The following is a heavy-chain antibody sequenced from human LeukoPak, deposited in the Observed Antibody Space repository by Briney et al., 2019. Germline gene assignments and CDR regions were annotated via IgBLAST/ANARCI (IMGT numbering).Heavy chain of an antibody. CDR2: ISGNNDNP. CDR3: AGDGTSTDDY. J-gene: IGHJ4*02. V-gene: IGHV1-18*01. CDR1: GYTFSNFG. Sequence: ASVTVSCKTSGYTFSNFGISWVRQAHGQGLEWMGWISGNNDNPNYGQKFQGRFSVTTDSYTSTAYMELRNLRSDDTAVYYCAGDGTSTDDYWGQGTLVTVSS. D-gene: IGHD2-2*01.